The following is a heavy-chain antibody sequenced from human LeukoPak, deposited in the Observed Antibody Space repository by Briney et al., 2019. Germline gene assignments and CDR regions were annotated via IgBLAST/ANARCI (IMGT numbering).Heavy chain of an antibody. CDR1: GFTFSSYA. V-gene: IGHV3-23*01. CDR3: AKDAGGGYSSGWYFDDY. J-gene: IGHJ4*02. Sequence: GSLRLSCAASGFTFSSYAMSWVRQAPGKGLEWVSAISGSGGSTYYADSVKGRFTISRDNSKNTLYLQMNSLRAEDTAVYYCAKDAGGGYSSGWYFDDYWGQGTLVTVSS. D-gene: IGHD6-19*01. CDR2: ISGSGGST.